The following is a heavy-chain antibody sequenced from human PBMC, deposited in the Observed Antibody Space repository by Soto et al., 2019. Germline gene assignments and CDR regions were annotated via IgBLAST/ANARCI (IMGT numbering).Heavy chain of an antibody. J-gene: IGHJ6*02. V-gene: IGHV3-30-3*01. CDR1: GFTFSSYA. CDR3: ARDSGVFGGGYYYGMDV. D-gene: IGHD3-10*02. CDR2: ISYDGSNK. Sequence: GGSLRLSCAASGFTFSSYAMHWVRQAPGKGLEWVAVISYDGSNKYYADSVKGRFTISRDNSKNTLYLQMNSLRAEDTAVYYCARDSGVFGGGYYYGMDVWGQGTTVTVSS.